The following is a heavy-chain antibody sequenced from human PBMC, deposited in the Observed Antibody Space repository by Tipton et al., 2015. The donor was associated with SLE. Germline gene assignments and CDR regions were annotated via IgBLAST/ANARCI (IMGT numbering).Heavy chain of an antibody. J-gene: IGHJ5*02. CDR1: GYSISSGFY. D-gene: IGHD3-3*01. Sequence: TLSLTCTVSGYSISSGFYWAWIRQPPGRGLEWVGSIYRSGSTFYNPSLKSRLTISLDTSKNQFSLKLSSVTAADTGVYYCSRRDDFWSGFSSWGRGTLVTVSS. CDR3: SRRDDFWSGFSS. V-gene: IGHV4-38-2*02. CDR2: IYRSGST.